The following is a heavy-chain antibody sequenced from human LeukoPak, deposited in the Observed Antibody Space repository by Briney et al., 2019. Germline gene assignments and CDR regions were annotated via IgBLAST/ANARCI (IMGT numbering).Heavy chain of an antibody. Sequence: SETLSLTCTVFGGPITGYYWSWIRQPPEKGLEWIGYVSYRGSTNYNPSLKSRVTISVDTSKNQFSLKLSSVTAADTAVYYCARPYSSNWYDAFHFWGQGTMVTVSS. CDR1: GGPITGYY. J-gene: IGHJ3*01. D-gene: IGHD6-13*01. CDR2: VSYRGST. CDR3: ARPYSSNWYDAFHF. V-gene: IGHV4-59*01.